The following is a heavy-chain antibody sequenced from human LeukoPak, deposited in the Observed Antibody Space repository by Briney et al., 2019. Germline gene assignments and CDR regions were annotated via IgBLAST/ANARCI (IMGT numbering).Heavy chain of an antibody. CDR3: VRDGGGLCYYYYMDV. V-gene: IGHV1-18*01. J-gene: IGHJ6*03. CDR1: GYTFSHYG. Sequence: ASVKVSCKASGYTFSHYGINWVRQAPGQGLEWMGWNSAYNGNTNYAQNLQGRVTMTADTSTSIAYMELRSLRPDDTAVYYCVRDGGGLCYYYYMDVWGTGTTVTVSS. CDR2: NSAYNGNT. D-gene: IGHD3-16*01.